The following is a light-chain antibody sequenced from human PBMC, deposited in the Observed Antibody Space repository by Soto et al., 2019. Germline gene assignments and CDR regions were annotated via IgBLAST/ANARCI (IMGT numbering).Light chain of an antibody. CDR1: QDISNW. J-gene: IGKJ1*01. CDR3: QQYDSFSWT. Sequence: DIQMTQSPSSVSASVGDRVTITCRASQDISNWLAWYQQKPGKAPKLLINVASTLQGGVPSRFSGSGSGTEFTLTISSLQPDDFATYYCQQYDSFSWTFGQGTKVDIK. V-gene: IGKV1-12*01. CDR2: VAS.